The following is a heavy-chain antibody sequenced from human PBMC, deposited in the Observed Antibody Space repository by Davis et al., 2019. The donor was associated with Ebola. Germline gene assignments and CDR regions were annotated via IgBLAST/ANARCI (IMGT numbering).Heavy chain of an antibody. J-gene: IGHJ6*02. Sequence: ASVKVSCKASGYTFTGYYMHWVRQAPGQGLEWMGWINPNSGGTNYAQKFQGWVTMTRDTSISTAYMELSSLRSEDTAVYYCASGGGTMVQGVIINYGMDVWGQGTTVTVSS. D-gene: IGHD3-10*01. CDR2: INPNSGGT. CDR3: ASGGGTMVQGVIINYGMDV. CDR1: GYTFTGYY. V-gene: IGHV1-2*04.